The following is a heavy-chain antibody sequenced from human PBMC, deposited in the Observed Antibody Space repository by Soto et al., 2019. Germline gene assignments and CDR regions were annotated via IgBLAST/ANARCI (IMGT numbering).Heavy chain of an antibody. Sequence: PGGSLSLSCTASGFTFSNAWMSWVRQAPGKGLEWVGRIKSKTDGGTTDYAAPVKGRFTISRDDSKNTLYLQMNSLKTEDTAVYYCTTVAMVRLYDYWGQGTLVTVSS. CDR2: IKSKTDGGTT. V-gene: IGHV3-15*01. CDR3: TTVAMVRLYDY. J-gene: IGHJ4*02. D-gene: IGHD3-10*01. CDR1: GFTFSNAW.